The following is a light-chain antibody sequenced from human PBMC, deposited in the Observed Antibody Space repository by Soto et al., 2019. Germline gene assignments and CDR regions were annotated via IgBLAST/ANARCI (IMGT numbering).Light chain of an antibody. CDR3: RSYTGSSTLV. J-gene: IGLJ2*01. CDR2: DVS. Sequence: QSALTQPASVSGSPGQSITISCTGTSSDVGGYNYVSWYQQYPGKAPKLMIYDVSNRPSGVSNRFSGSKSGNTASLTISGLQHEDEADYYCRSYTGSSTLVFGGGTKLTVL. CDR1: SSDVGGYNY. V-gene: IGLV2-14*01.